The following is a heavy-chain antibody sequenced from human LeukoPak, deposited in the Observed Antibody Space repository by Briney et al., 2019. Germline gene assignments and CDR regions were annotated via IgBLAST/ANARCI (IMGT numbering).Heavy chain of an antibody. CDR3: AREGGYYGSGSYNYFDY. J-gene: IGHJ4*02. CDR1: GYTFSDYY. V-gene: IGHV1-2*02. Sequence: ASVKVSCKTSGYTFSDYYIHWIRQAPGQGLEWVGWINPNSGDTDYAQKFQGRVTMTRDTSISTAYMELSRLRSDDTAVYYCAREGGYYGSGSYNYFDYWGQGTLVTVSS. CDR2: INPNSGDT. D-gene: IGHD3-10*01.